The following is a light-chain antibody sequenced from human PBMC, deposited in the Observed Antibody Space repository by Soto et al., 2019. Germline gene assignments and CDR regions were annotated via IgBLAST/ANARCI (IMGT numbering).Light chain of an antibody. CDR3: CSYAGSYTLVV. CDR2: DVS. Sequence: QSVLTQPRSVSGSPGQSVTISCTGTSSDVGGYNYVSWYQQHPGKAPKLMIYDVSKRPSGVPDRFSGSKSGNTASLTISGIQAEDEDDYYCCSYAGSYTLVVFGGGTKLTVL. CDR1: SSDVGGYNY. V-gene: IGLV2-11*01. J-gene: IGLJ2*01.